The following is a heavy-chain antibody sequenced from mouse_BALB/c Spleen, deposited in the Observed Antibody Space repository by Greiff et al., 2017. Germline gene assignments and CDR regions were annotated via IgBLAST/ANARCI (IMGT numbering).Heavy chain of an antibody. Sequence: EVQVVESGAELVKPGASVKLSCTASGFNIKDTYMHWVKQRPEQGLEWIGRIDPANGNTKYDPKFQGKATITADTSSNTAYLQLSSLTSEDTAVYYCAFGSYFDYWGQGTTLTVSS. V-gene: IGHV14-3*02. D-gene: IGHD3-1*01. CDR1: GFNIKDTY. CDR2: IDPANGNT. J-gene: IGHJ2*01. CDR3: AFGSYFDY.